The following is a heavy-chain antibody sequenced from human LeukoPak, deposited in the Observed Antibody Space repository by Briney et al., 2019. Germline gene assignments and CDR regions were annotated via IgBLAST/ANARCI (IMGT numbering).Heavy chain of an antibody. J-gene: IGHJ4*02. CDR1: GYTFTGYY. V-gene: IGHV1-2*02. CDR3: ARDRIAAAAIDPFDY. D-gene: IGHD6-13*01. Sequence: ASVKVSCKASGYTFTGYYMHWVRQAPGRGLEWMGWINPNSGGTNYAQKFQGRVTMTRDTSISTAYMELSRLRSDDTAVYYCARDRIAAAAIDPFDYWGQGTLVTVSS. CDR2: INPNSGGT.